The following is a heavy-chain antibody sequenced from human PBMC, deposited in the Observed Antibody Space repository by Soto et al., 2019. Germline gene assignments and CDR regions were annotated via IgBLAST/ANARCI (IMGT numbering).Heavy chain of an antibody. J-gene: IGHJ6*02. CDR2: IKSKTDGGTT. CDR1: GFTFSNAW. Sequence: GGSLILSCAASGFTFSNAWMNWVRQAPGKGLEWVGRIKSKTDGGTTDYAAPVKGRFTISRDDSKNTLYLQMNSLKTEDTAVYYCTTDTMGYSYDDYYGMDVWGQGTTVTVSS. V-gene: IGHV3-15*07. CDR3: TTDTMGYSYDDYYGMDV. D-gene: IGHD5-18*01.